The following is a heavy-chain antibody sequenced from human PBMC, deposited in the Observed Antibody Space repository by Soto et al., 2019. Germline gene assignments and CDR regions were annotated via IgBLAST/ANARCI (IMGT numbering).Heavy chain of an antibody. D-gene: IGHD6-6*01. Sequence: GGSLRLSCAASGFTFSSYAMSWVRQAPGKGLEWVSAISGSGGSTYYADSVKGRFTISRDNSKNTLYLQMNSLRAEDTAVYYCAKKSTAASYYYGMDVWGQGTTVTVSS. CDR3: AKKSTAASYYYGMDV. CDR2: ISGSGGST. CDR1: GFTFSSYA. J-gene: IGHJ6*02. V-gene: IGHV3-23*01.